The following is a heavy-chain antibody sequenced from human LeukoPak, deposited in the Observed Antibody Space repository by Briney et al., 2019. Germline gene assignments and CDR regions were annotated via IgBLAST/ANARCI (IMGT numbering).Heavy chain of an antibody. CDR1: GFTLSSFW. Sequence: GGSLRLSCAASGFTLSSFWMHWVRQAPGKGLVWVSRMNSDGSSTTYADSVKGRFTISRDNAKNALYLQMSSLRAEDTAVYYCAKDRGYYDSSGYTSYFQHWGQGTLVTVSS. CDR2: MNSDGSST. V-gene: IGHV3-74*01. J-gene: IGHJ1*01. CDR3: AKDRGYYDSSGYTSYFQH. D-gene: IGHD3-22*01.